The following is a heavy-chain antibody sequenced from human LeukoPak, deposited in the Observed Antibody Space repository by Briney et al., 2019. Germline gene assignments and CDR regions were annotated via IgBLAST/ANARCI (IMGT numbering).Heavy chain of an antibody. CDR1: GDSISTSKSY. Sequence: SETLSLTCTVSGDSISTSKSYWGWIRQPPLKGLEWIGSIYYSGNTYYNASLKSRVTISVDTSKNQFSLKLSSMTAADTAVYYCTRAASSGPLFTYHMDVWGKGTTVTVSS. D-gene: IGHD3-22*01. CDR3: TRAASSGPLFTYHMDV. J-gene: IGHJ6*03. CDR2: IYYSGNT. V-gene: IGHV4-39*07.